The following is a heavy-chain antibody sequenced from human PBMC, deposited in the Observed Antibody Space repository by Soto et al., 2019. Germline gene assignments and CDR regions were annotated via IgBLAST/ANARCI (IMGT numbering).Heavy chain of an antibody. V-gene: IGHV4-34*01. CDR3: ARGCDYDFWSGYPYGMDV. CDR1: GGSFSGYY. D-gene: IGHD3-3*01. J-gene: IGHJ6*02. Sequence: PSETLSLTCAVYGGSFSGYYWSWIRQPPGKGLEWIGEINHSGSTNYNPSLKSRVTISVDTSKNQFSLKLSSVTAADTAVNYCARGCDYDFWSGYPYGMDVWGQGTTVTVSS. CDR2: INHSGST.